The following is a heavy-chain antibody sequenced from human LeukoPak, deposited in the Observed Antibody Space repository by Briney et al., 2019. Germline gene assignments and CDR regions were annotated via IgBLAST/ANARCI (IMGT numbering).Heavy chain of an antibody. CDR3: AREGTTIAAAGNWFDP. V-gene: IGHV4-61*02. CDR1: GGSMSSGSYY. D-gene: IGHD6-13*01. J-gene: IGHJ5*02. CDR2: IHTSGST. Sequence: SETLSLTCTVSGGSMSSGSYYWKWIRQPAGKGLEWIGRIHTSGSTNYNPSLKSRVTISVDTSKNQFSLKLRSVTAADTAVYYCAREGTTIAAAGNWFDPWGQGTLVTVSS.